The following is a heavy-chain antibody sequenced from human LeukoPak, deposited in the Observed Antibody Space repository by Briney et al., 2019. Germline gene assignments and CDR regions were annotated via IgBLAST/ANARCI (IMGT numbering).Heavy chain of an antibody. CDR3: ARGGSFDS. CDR1: GFTFSTYS. J-gene: IGHJ4*02. Sequence: GGPLRLSCAASGFTFSTYSMNWVRQAPGRGLEWVSYISSSSSTINYADSVKGRFTISRGNAKNSLYLQMNNLRAEDTAVYYCARGGSFDSWGQGTHVTVSS. V-gene: IGHV3-48*01. CDR2: ISSSSSTI.